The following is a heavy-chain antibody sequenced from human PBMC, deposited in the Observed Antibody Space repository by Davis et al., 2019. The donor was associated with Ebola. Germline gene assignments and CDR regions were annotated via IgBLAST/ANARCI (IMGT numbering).Heavy chain of an antibody. V-gene: IGHV3-7*01. CDR3: SRGGAVKFDY. D-gene: IGHD4-17*01. CDR1: GFSVSNTW. Sequence: GGSLRLSCAASGFSVSNTWMNWVRLAPGKGLEWVANIKQDGSEIHYVDSVKGRFTISRDNTKNSLYLQMNSLRDEDTALYYCSRGGAVKFDYWGQGTLVTVSS. J-gene: IGHJ4*02. CDR2: IKQDGSEI.